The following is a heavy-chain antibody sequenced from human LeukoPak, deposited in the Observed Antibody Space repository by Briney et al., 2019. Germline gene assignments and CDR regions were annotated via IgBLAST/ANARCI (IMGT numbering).Heavy chain of an antibody. Sequence: GGSLRLSCAASGFTHSSYAMHWVRQAPGKGLEYVSAISKNGGNTYYANSVKGRFSISRDNSKNTLYLQMGSLRTEDMAVYYCARVGEGRYYQYYYMDVWGKGTTVTVSS. CDR3: ARVGEGRYYQYYYMDV. CDR1: GFTHSSYA. D-gene: IGHD1-26*01. V-gene: IGHV3-64*01. J-gene: IGHJ6*03. CDR2: ISKNGGNT.